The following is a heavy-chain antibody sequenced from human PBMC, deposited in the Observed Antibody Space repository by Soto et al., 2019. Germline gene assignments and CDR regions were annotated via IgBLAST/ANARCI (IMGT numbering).Heavy chain of an antibody. J-gene: IGHJ5*02. CDR1: GFTFSDYY. D-gene: IGHD3-9*01. CDR3: ARDREGYDILARGWFDP. Sequence: GGSLRLSCAASGFTFSDYYMSWIRQAPGKGLEWVSYISSSGSTIYYADSVKGRFTISRDNAKNSLYLQMNSLRAEDTAVYYCARDREGYDILARGWFDPWGQGTLVTVSS. V-gene: IGHV3-11*01. CDR2: ISSSGSTI.